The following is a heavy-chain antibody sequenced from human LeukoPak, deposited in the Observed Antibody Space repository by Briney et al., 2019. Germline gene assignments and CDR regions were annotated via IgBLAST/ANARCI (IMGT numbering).Heavy chain of an antibody. Sequence: PGGSLRLSCAAYGFTCSSYWMSWVRQAPGKGLEWVANIKQDGSEKYYVDSVKGRFTISRDNAKNSLYLQMNSLRAEDTAVYYCARIRRGWSQNWDYWGQGTLVTVSS. J-gene: IGHJ4*02. V-gene: IGHV3-7*01. D-gene: IGHD6-19*01. CDR3: ARIRRGWSQNWDY. CDR1: GFTCSSYW. CDR2: IKQDGSEK.